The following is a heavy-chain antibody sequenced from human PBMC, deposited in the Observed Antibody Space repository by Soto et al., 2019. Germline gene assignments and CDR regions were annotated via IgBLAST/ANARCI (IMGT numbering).Heavy chain of an antibody. CDR3: TRDASRDSRARVWFDP. CDR1: GFTFRSFT. J-gene: IGHJ5*02. V-gene: IGHV3-21*01. CDR2: ISSNSAYI. Sequence: PGGSLRLSCAASGFTFRSFTMNCVRQAPGKGLEWVSTISSNSAYIYCTDALRGRFTISRDNAKNSLHIQMNSLRAEDTAVYYCTRDASRDSRARVWFDPWGPGTMVTVSS. D-gene: IGHD6-13*01.